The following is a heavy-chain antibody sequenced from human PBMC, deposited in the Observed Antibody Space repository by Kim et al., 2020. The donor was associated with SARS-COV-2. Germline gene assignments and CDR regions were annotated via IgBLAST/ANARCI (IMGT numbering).Heavy chain of an antibody. D-gene: IGHD6-13*01. CDR1: GFTFSSYG. CDR3: AKTLGQYSSSWYYFDY. CDR2: ISYDGSNK. J-gene: IGHJ4*02. V-gene: IGHV3-30*18. Sequence: GGSLRLSCAASGFTFSSYGMHWVRQAPGKGLEWVAVISYDGSNKYYADSVKGRFTISRDNSKNTLYLQMNSLRAEDTAVYYCAKTLGQYSSSWYYFDYWGQGTRVTVSS.